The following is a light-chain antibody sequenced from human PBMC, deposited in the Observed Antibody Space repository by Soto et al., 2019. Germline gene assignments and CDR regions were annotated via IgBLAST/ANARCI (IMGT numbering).Light chain of an antibody. CDR3: QSYDSSNLWV. Sequence: NFMLTQPHSVSESPGKTVTISCTRSSGSIASNYVQWYQQRPGSAPTTVIYEDNQRPSGVPDRFSGSIDSSSNSASLTISGLNTEYEADYYCQSYDSSNLWVFGGRTQLTVL. J-gene: IGLJ3*02. V-gene: IGLV6-57*03. CDR2: EDN. CDR1: SGSIASNY.